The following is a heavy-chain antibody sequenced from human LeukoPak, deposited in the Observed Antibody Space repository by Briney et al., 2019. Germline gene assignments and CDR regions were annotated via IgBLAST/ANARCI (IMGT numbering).Heavy chain of an antibody. CDR3: ARTPQDYGGNPPDL. J-gene: IGHJ2*01. CDR2: IIPIFGTA. Sequence: SVKVSCKASGGTFSSYAISWVRQAPGQGLEWMGGIIPIFGTANYAQKFQGRVTITTDESTSTAYMELSSLRSEDTAVYYCARTPQDYGGNPPDLWGRGNLVTVSS. CDR1: GGTFSSYA. D-gene: IGHD4-23*01. V-gene: IGHV1-69*05.